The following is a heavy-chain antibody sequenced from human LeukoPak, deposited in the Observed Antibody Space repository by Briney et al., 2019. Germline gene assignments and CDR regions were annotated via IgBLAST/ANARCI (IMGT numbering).Heavy chain of an antibody. CDR3: ARDPAAYYYDSSGYPHH. CDR1: GFTFSSYA. V-gene: IGHV3-30*04. Sequence: GRSLRLSCAASGFTFSSYAMHWVRQAPGKGLEGVAVISYDGSNKYYADSVKGRFTISRDNSKNTLYLQMNSLRAEDTAVYYCARDPAAYYYDSSGYPHHWGQGTLVTVSS. CDR2: ISYDGSNK. D-gene: IGHD3-22*01. J-gene: IGHJ5*02.